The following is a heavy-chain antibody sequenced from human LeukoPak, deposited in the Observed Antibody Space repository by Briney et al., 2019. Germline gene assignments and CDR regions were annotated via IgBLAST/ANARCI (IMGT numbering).Heavy chain of an antibody. V-gene: IGHV4-4*07. Sequence: SETLSLTCTVSGVSISSYYWSWIRQPAGKGLEWIGHIHTGGSTSYNPSLKSRVTMSVDTSENQFSLKLSSVTAADTAVYYCARDRYYYDSSGYSLFEYWGQGTLVTVSS. CDR2: IHTGGST. CDR3: ARDRYYYDSSGYSLFEY. D-gene: IGHD3-22*01. J-gene: IGHJ4*02. CDR1: GVSISSYY.